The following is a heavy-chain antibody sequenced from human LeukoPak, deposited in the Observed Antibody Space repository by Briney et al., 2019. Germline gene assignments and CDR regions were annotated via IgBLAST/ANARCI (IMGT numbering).Heavy chain of an antibody. D-gene: IGHD5-24*01. CDR2: IYYSGST. Sequence: SETLSLTCAVYGGSFSGHYWSWIRQPPGKGLEWIGYIYYSGSTNYNPSLKSRVTISVDTSKNQFSLKLSSVTAADTAVYYCAKSRDGYNSAYFGHWGQGTLVTVSS. CDR3: AKSRDGYNSAYFGH. J-gene: IGHJ5*02. CDR1: GGSFSGHY. V-gene: IGHV4-59*11.